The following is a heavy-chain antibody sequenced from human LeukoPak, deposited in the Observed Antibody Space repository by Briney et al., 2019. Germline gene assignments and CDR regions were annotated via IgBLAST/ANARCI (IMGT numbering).Heavy chain of an antibody. D-gene: IGHD6-19*01. CDR2: IYHSGST. Sequence: KASETLSLTRAVSGGSISSGGYSWSWIRQPPGKGLEWIGYIYHSGSTYYNPSLKSRVTISVDRSKNQFSLKLTSVTAADTAVYYCARVHARYSSGWYGIDYWGQGTLVTVSS. V-gene: IGHV4-30-2*01. CDR1: GGSISSGGYS. J-gene: IGHJ4*02. CDR3: ARVHARYSSGWYGIDY.